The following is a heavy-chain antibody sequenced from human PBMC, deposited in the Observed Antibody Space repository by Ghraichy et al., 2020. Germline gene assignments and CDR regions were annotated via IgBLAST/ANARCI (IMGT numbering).Heavy chain of an antibody. CDR1: GGSISSYY. J-gene: IGHJ6*02. CDR3: ARDLQLDDSPGHYYYYYGMDV. Sequence: ESLNISCTVSGGSISSYYWSWIRQPPGKGLEWIGYIYYSGSTNYNPSLKSRVTISVDTSKNQFSLKLSSVTAADTAVYYCARDLQLDDSPGHYYYYYGMDVWGQGTTVTVSS. CDR2: IYYSGST. D-gene: IGHD1-1*01. V-gene: IGHV4-59*01.